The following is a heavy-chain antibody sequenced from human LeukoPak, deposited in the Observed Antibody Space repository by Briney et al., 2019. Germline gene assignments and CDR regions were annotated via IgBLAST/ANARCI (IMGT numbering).Heavy chain of an antibody. CDR3: ARWGGVYGSGSYNFDY. J-gene: IGHJ4*02. V-gene: IGHV4-39*07. D-gene: IGHD3-10*01. CDR1: GGSISSSSYY. CDR2: IYYSGST. Sequence: SETLSLTCTVSGGSISSSSYYWGWIRQPPGEGLEWIGSIYYSGSTYYNPSLKSRVTISVDTSKNQFSLKLSSVTAADTAVYYCARWGGVYGSGSYNFDYWGQGTLVTVSS.